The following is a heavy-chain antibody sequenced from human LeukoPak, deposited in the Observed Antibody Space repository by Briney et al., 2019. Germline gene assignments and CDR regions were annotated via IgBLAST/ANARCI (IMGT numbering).Heavy chain of an antibody. CDR1: GGSISSYY. CDR3: ARHIGEDY. J-gene: IGHJ4*02. V-gene: IGHV4-59*08. Sequence: SQTLSLTCTVSGGSISSYYWSWIRQPPGKGLEWIGYIYYSGSTNYNPSLKSRVTMSVDTSKNQFSLKLSSVTAADTAVYYCARHIGEDYWGQGTLVTVSS. D-gene: IGHD3-10*01. CDR2: IYYSGST.